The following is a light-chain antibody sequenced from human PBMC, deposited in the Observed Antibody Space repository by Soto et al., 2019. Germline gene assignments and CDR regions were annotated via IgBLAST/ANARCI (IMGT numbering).Light chain of an antibody. CDR2: LGS. CDR3: MPAPQTPPYS. J-gene: IGKJ2*01. V-gene: IGKV2-28*01. Sequence: DVVMTQSPLSLAVTPGESASISCRSSQSLLQSNGYNYVDWYLQKPGQSPQLLIYLGSLRAGGVPARVSGSASVTDFTLKISRMETKDVGVYYCMPAPQTPPYSFGQGTKVEIK. CDR1: QSLLQSNGYNY.